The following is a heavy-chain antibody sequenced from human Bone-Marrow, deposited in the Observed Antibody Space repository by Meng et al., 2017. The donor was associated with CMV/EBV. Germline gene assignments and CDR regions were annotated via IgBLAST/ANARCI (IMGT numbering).Heavy chain of an antibody. J-gene: IGHJ6*02. V-gene: IGHV4-61*01. CDR1: GGSVSSGSYY. CDR3: ARLLYYYGMDV. CDR2: IYYSGST. Sequence: SEPLSLTCTVSGGSVSSGSYYWSWIRQPPGKGLEWIGYIYYSGSTNYNPSLKSRVTISVDTSKNQFSLKLSSVTAADTAVYYWARLLYYYGMDVWGQGTTVTVSS.